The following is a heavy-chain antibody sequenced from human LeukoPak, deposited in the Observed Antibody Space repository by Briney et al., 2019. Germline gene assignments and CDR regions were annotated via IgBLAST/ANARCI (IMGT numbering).Heavy chain of an antibody. CDR2: ISGSGSPI. D-gene: IGHD2-15*01. Sequence: GGSLRLSCAASGFMFSDYYMSWIRQAPGKGLEWVSYISGSGSPIYYADSVKGRFTISRDNAKNSLYLQMSSLRVEDTAVYYCARDRGGSVEGSPMNWGLGTLVTVSS. J-gene: IGHJ4*02. CDR3: ARDRGGSVEGSPMN. CDR1: GFMFSDYY. V-gene: IGHV3-11*04.